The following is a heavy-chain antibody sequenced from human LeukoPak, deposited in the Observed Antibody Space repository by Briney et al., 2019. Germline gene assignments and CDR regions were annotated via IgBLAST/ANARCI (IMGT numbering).Heavy chain of an antibody. CDR2: IRSKANSYAT. CDR1: GFTFSGSA. CDR3: TRHGESTYDFWSGYFPPETYYYYYMDV. V-gene: IGHV3-73*01. Sequence: GGSLRLSCAASGFTFSGSAMHWVRQASGKGLEWVGRIRSKANSYATAYAASVKGRFTISRDDSKNTAYLQMNSLKTEDTAVYYCTRHGESTYDFWSGYFPPETYYYYYMDVWGKGTTVTVSS. J-gene: IGHJ6*03. D-gene: IGHD3-3*01.